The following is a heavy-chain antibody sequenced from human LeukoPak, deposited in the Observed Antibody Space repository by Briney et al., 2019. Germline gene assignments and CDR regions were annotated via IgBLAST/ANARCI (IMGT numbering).Heavy chain of an antibody. CDR2: VNPNSGNT. J-gene: IGHJ3*02. V-gene: IGHV1-8*01. Sequence: ASVKVSCKASGYTFTSYGINWVRQATGQGLEWMGWVNPNSGNTGYAQKFQGRVTMTRNTSISTAYMELSSLRSEDTAVYYCARGPFTIFGVVIKGGAFDIWGQGTMVTVSS. CDR1: GYTFTSYG. CDR3: ARGPFTIFGVVIKGGAFDI. D-gene: IGHD3-3*01.